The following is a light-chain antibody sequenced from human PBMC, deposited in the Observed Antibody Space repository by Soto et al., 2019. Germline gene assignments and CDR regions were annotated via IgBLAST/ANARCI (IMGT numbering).Light chain of an antibody. CDR2: GVS. CDR3: QLSDSNPRT. Sequence: DIQMTQSPSSLSASVGDRVTITCWASQRVGTYFNWYRHIPGKAPKLLIYGVSSLHSGVPSRFGGSGSETDFTFTISRLQPEDFATDNGQLSDSNPRTCGQGTKVEIK. CDR1: QRVGTY. V-gene: IGKV1-39*01. J-gene: IGKJ1*01.